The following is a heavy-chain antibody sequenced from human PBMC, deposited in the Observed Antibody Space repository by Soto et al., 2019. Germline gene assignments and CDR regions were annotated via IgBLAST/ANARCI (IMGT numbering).Heavy chain of an antibody. CDR2: INPNSGGA. CDR1: GYTFTGYY. CDR3: ARDPSTAGRFDY. V-gene: IGHV1-2*04. Sequence: ASVKVSCKASGYTFTGYYMHWVRQAPGQRLEWMGWINPNSGGANYAQKFQGWVTMTRDTSISTAYMELSRLRSDDTAVYYCARDPSTAGRFDYWGQGPLVTVSS. J-gene: IGHJ4*02.